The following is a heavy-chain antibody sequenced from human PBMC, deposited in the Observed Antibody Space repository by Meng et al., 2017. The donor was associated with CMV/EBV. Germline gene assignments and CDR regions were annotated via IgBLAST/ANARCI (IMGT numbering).Heavy chain of an antibody. CDR3: ARDGPDIVVVPAAIRVAAAGTDYYYYYGMDV. CDR2: MNPSGGST. J-gene: IGHJ6*02. V-gene: IGHV1-46*01. D-gene: IGHD2-2*02. Sequence: ASVKVSCKASGYTFTSYYMHWVRQATGQGLEWMGLMNPSGGSTSYAQKFQGRVTITRDTSTSTAYMELSSLRSEDTAVYYWARDGPDIVVVPAAIRVAAAGTDYYYYYGMDVWGQGTTVTVSS. CDR1: GYTFTSYY.